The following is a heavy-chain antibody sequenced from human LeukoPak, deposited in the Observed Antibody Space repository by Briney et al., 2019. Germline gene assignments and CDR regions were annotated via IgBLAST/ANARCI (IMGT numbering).Heavy chain of an antibody. Sequence: PGGSLRLSCEASGFTFDDYAMCWVRQAPGKGLEWVSIISGDGGSTHYADSVKGRFTISKDNSKNSLYLQMNSLRPEDTALYYCAKSRGVWGPFDYWGQGTLVTVSS. V-gene: IGHV3-43*02. J-gene: IGHJ4*02. CDR2: ISGDGGST. CDR1: GFTFDDYA. D-gene: IGHD3-10*01. CDR3: AKSRGVWGPFDY.